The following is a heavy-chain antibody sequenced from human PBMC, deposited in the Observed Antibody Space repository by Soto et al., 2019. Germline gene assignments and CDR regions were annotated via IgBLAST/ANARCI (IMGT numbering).Heavy chain of an antibody. CDR3: ARGSSFRGDFDI. CDR2: IYHAGSP. Sequence: SGTLSLTCGVSGGSVISSSWWTWVRQSPVKGLEWLGEIYHAGSPNYNPSFQSRISISLDKSKNSFSLRLTSVTAADAAIYYCARGSSFRGDFDIWGQGTTVTVSS. D-gene: IGHD2-21*01. CDR1: GGSVISSSW. J-gene: IGHJ3*02. V-gene: IGHV4-4*02.